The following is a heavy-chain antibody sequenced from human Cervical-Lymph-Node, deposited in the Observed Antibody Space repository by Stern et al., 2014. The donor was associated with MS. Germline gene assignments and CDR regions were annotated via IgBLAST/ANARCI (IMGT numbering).Heavy chain of an antibody. Sequence: QEQLGQSGAEVKKPGASVKGSCKASGYTFTSYGISWVRQAPGQEHEWKGWCSAYNCNTNYAQTLQGRVTMTTDTATSTAYMELRSLRSDDTAVYYCARCLLGSENAFDIWGQGTMVTVSS. CDR2: CSAYNCNT. CDR1: GYTFTSYG. J-gene: IGHJ3*02. V-gene: IGHV1-18*01. D-gene: IGHD2-15*01. CDR3: ARCLLGSENAFDI.